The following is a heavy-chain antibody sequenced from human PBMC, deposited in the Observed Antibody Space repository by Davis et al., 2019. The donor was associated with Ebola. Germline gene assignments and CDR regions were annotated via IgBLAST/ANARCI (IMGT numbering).Heavy chain of an antibody. Sequence: PGGSLRLSCAASGFTFSSYAMHWVRQAPGKGLEWVAVISYDGSNKYYADSVKGRFTISRDNSKNTLYLQMNSLRAEDTAVYYCASLVAAADYYYYGMDVWGQGTTVTVSS. D-gene: IGHD6-13*01. V-gene: IGHV3-30-3*01. CDR2: ISYDGSNK. CDR1: GFTFSSYA. CDR3: ASLVAAADYYYYGMDV. J-gene: IGHJ6*02.